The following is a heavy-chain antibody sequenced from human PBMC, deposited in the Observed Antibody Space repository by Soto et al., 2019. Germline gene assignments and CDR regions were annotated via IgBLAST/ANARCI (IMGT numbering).Heavy chain of an antibody. Sequence: PSETLSLTCTVSGGSISSFDWNWIRQSPGKGLEWIGYISYSGSTNYTPSLKNRVTLSLDESKNEFSLNMDSVTAADTAIYYCVRSVILSGGSYKGLIRLHYFDTWGPGTLVTVSS. D-gene: IGHD3-3*01. CDR1: GGSISSFD. J-gene: IGHJ4*02. V-gene: IGHV4-59*12. CDR2: ISYSGST. CDR3: VRSVILSGGSYKGLIRLHYFDT.